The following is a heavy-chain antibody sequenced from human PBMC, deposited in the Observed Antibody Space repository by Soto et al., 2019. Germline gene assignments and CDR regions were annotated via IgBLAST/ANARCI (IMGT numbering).Heavy chain of an antibody. D-gene: IGHD3-10*01. J-gene: IGHJ6*02. CDR3: ARDLGYGSGYYYYGMDV. CDR2: IWYDGSNK. CDR1: GFTFSSYG. V-gene: IGHV3-33*01. Sequence: GGSLRLSCAASGFTFSSYGMHWVRQAPGKGLEWVAVIWYDGSNKYYADSVKDRFTISRDNSKNTLYLQMNSLRAEDTAVYYCARDLGYGSGYYYYGMDVWGQGTTVTVSS.